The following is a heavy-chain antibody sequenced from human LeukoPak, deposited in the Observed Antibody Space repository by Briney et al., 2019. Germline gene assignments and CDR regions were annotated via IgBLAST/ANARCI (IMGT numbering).Heavy chain of an antibody. J-gene: IGHJ4*02. Sequence: PSETLSLTCAVYGGSFSDYYWTWIRQPPGKGLEWIGEINHSGSTNYNPSLKSRVTISVDTSKNQFSLKLTSVTAADTAVYYCARFYYYDSSGYYLAYWGQGNLVTVSS. CDR1: GGSFSDYY. CDR3: ARFYYYDSSGYYLAY. CDR2: INHSGST. V-gene: IGHV4-34*01. D-gene: IGHD3-22*01.